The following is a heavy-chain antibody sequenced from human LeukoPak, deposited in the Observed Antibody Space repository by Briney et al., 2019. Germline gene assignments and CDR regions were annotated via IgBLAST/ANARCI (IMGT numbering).Heavy chain of an antibody. V-gene: IGHV3-23*01. J-gene: IGHJ4*02. CDR3: AKAAAAPGFDF. Sequence: GRSLRLSCAASGSTFSSYGMHWVRQAPGKGLEWVATVSGSGDRMYHADSVKGRFTISRDNSKNTIYLQMNSLRAEDTALYYCAKAAAAPGFDFWGQGTLVTVSS. CDR1: GSTFSSYG. D-gene: IGHD6-13*01. CDR2: VSGSGDRM.